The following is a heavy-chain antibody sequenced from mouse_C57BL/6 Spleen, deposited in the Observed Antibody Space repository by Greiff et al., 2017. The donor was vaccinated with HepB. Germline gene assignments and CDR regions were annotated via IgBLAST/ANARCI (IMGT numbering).Heavy chain of an antibody. D-gene: IGHD1-1*02. CDR2: IRSKSNNYAT. CDR3: VRQTIGYFDY. J-gene: IGHJ2*01. Sequence: GGGLVQPKGSLKLSCAASGFSFNTYAMNWVRQAPGKGLEWVARIRSKSNNYATYYADSVKDRFTISRDDSESMLYLQMNNLKTEDTAMYYCVRQTIGYFDYWGQGTTLTVSS. V-gene: IGHV10-1*01. CDR1: GFSFNTYA.